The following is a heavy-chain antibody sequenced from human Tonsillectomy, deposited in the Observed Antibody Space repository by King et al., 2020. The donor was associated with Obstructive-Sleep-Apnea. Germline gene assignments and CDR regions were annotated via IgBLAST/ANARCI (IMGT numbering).Heavy chain of an antibody. CDR3: AKDAEWELLGRFDY. J-gene: IGHJ4*02. CDR2: ITWNSGSI. Sequence: QLVQSGGGLVQPGRSLRLSCAASGFTFYDYAMHWVRQAPGKGLEWVSGITWNSGSIGYADSVKGRFTISRDNAKNSLYLQMNSLRAEDTALYYCAKDAEWELLGRFDYWGQGTLVTVSS. D-gene: IGHD1-26*01. V-gene: IGHV3-9*01. CDR1: GFTFYDYA.